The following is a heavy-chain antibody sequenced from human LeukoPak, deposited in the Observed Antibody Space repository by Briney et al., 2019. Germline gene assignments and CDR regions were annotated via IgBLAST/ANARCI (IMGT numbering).Heavy chain of an antibody. CDR2: ISYDGSNT. D-gene: IGHD1-26*01. CDR3: AKGPNIVGAMYYFDY. Sequence: PGGSLRLSCAASGFTFSSYVMHWVRQAPGEGLEWVAVISYDGSNTYYGDFVKGRFTISRDNSKNTLYLQMNSLRAEDTAVYYCAKGPNIVGAMYYFDYWGQGTLVTVSS. V-gene: IGHV3-30*18. CDR1: GFTFSSYV. J-gene: IGHJ4*02.